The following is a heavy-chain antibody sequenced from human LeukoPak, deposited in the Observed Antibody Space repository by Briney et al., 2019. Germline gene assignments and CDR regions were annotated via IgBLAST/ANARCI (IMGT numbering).Heavy chain of an antibody. CDR3: AAGFRLEGTAMVYCYYYGMDL. CDR1: GFTFTSSA. D-gene: IGHD5-18*01. V-gene: IGHV1-58*01. Sequence: GASVKVTCKPSGFTFTSSAVQWVRQSRGQRLGWIGWIVVGSGNTNYAQKFQERVTITRDMSTSTAYMELSSLRSEDTAVYYCAAGFRLEGTAMVYCYYYGMDLWGQGTTVTVSS. J-gene: IGHJ6*02. CDR2: IVVGSGNT.